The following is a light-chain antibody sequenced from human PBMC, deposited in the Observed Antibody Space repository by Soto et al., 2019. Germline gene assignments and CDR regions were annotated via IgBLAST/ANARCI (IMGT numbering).Light chain of an antibody. CDR3: QSYDSSLSAL. J-gene: IGLJ2*01. V-gene: IGLV1-40*01. CDR2: GNS. CDR1: SSNIGAGYD. Sequence: QSALTQPPSVSGAPGQRVTISCTGSSSNIGAGYDVYWYQQLPGTAPKLLINGNSNRPSGVPDRFSGSKSGTSASLAITGLQAEDEADYYCQSYDSSLSALFGGGTKLTVL.